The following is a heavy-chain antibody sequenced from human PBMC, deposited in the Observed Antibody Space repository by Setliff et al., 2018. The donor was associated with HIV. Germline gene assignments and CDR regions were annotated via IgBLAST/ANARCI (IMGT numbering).Heavy chain of an antibody. CDR2: ISPRNGNT. J-gene: IGHJ4*02. Sequence: GASVKVSCKASGYIFSGYGISWVRQAPGQGLEWMGWISPRNGNTNYAQKIEGRVTMTTDPLTSTAHMEVRSLRSDDTAIYYCARDRDVRTTRVLDYWGQGTLVTVSS. D-gene: IGHD3-10*01. CDR3: ARDRDVRTTRVLDY. CDR1: GYIFSGYG. V-gene: IGHV1-18*01.